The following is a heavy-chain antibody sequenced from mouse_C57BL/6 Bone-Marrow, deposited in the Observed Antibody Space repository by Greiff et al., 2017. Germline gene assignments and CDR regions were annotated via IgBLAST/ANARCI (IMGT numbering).Heavy chain of an antibody. CDR3: ARRWLLFFDY. Sequence: QVQLQQSGAELAKPGASVKLSCKASGYTFTSYWMHWVNQRPGQGLEWIGYINPSSGYTKYNHKFKDKATLTADKSSNTAYMQLISLTYEDSAIYYCARRWLLFFDYWCRGTTLTVSS. CDR2: INPSSGYT. CDR1: GYTFTSYW. J-gene: IGHJ2*01. D-gene: IGHD2-3*01. V-gene: IGHV1-7*01.